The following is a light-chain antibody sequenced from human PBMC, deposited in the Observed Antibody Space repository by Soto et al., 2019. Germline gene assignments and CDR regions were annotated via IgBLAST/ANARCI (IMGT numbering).Light chain of an antibody. J-gene: IGKJ1*01. CDR2: GGS. CDR1: QSVSSSH. CDR3: QQHGTSTWT. V-gene: IGKV3-20*01. Sequence: IVLTQSPGTLCLSPGERATLSWGASQSVSSSHLAWYQQKPGQAPRLLIYGGSSRATGIPVRFSGSGSGTDFPLTISGLETEDFALYYCQQHGTSTWTFCQGTKVDIK.